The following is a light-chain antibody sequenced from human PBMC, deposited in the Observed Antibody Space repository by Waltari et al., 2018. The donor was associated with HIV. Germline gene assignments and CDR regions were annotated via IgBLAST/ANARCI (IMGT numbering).Light chain of an antibody. V-gene: IGKV1-5*03. CDR3: QQYNSKRT. Sequence: DIQMTQSPPTLSASVGDRVTITCRASQSISSWLAWYQQKPGKAPKLLIYKASILESGVPTRFSGSGSETEFTLTISSLQPDDFATYYCQQYNSKRTFGRGTKVEIK. J-gene: IGKJ1*01. CDR1: QSISSW. CDR2: KAS.